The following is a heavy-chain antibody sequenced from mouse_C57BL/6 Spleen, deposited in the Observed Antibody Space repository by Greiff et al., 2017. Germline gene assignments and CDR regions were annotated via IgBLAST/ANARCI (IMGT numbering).Heavy chain of an antibody. V-gene: IGHV1-81*01. Sequence: VQLQQSGAELARPGASVKLSCKASGYTFTSYGISWVKQRTGQGLEWIGEIYPRSGNTYYNEKFKGKATLTADKSSSTAYMELRSLTSEDSAVYFCARWGLITTGYYFDYWGQGTTLTVSS. CDR2: IYPRSGNT. J-gene: IGHJ2*01. CDR1: GYTFTSYG. CDR3: ARWGLITTGYYFDY. D-gene: IGHD1-1*01.